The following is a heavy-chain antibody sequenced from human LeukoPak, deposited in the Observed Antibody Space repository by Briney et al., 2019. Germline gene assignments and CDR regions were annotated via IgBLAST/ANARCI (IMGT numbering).Heavy chain of an antibody. Sequence: GRSLRLSCAASGFTFSSYAMHWVRQAPGKGLEGVAVISYDGSNKYYADSVKGRFTISRDNSKNTLYLQMNSLRAEDTAVYYCARDSGGYYDSSGYYYLSYFDYWGQGTLVTVSS. J-gene: IGHJ4*02. CDR2: ISYDGSNK. D-gene: IGHD3-22*01. CDR1: GFTFSSYA. V-gene: IGHV3-30-3*01. CDR3: ARDSGGYYDSSGYYYLSYFDY.